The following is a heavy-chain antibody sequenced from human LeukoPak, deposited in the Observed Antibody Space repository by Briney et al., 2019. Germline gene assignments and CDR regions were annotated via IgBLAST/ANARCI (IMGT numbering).Heavy chain of an antibody. CDR1: GFTFRDYY. J-gene: IGHJ4*02. V-gene: IGHV3-11*04. D-gene: IGHD2-8*01. Sequence: PGGSLRLSCAASGFTFRDYYMSWIRQAPGMGLEWVSYISTSGSTIYYVDSVKGRFTISRDNAKNSLYLQMNSLRAEDTAVYYCARDSCTDDVCFDYWGQGTLVTVSS. CDR3: ARDSCTDDVCFDY. CDR2: ISTSGSTI.